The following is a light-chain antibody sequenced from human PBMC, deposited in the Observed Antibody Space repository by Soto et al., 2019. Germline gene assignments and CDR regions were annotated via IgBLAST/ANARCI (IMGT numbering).Light chain of an antibody. J-gene: IGKJ1*01. CDR3: QQYYTTPRT. Sequence: DIVMTQSPDSLAVSLGERATINCKSSQFVLYSSNNKNYLAWYQQKPGQPPKLLIYWASTRESGVPDRFSGSGSGTDFPLTISSLQAEDVAVYYCQQYYTTPRTFGQGTKVEI. V-gene: IGKV4-1*01. CDR1: QFVLYSSNNKNY. CDR2: WAS.